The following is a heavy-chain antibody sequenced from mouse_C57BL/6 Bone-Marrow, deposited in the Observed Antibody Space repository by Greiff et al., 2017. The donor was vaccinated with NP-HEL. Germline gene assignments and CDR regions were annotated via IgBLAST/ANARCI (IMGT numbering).Heavy chain of an antibody. CDR2: IDPSDSYT. CDR3: ARDDYWYCDV. J-gene: IGHJ1*03. Sequence: QVQLKQPGAELVKPGASVKLSCKASGYTFTSYWMQWVKQRPGQGLEWIGEIDPSDSYTNYNQKFKGKATLTVDTSSSTAYMQLSSLTSEDSAVYYCARDDYWYCDVWGTGTTVTVSS. V-gene: IGHV1-50*01. CDR1: GYTFTSYW. D-gene: IGHD2-3*01.